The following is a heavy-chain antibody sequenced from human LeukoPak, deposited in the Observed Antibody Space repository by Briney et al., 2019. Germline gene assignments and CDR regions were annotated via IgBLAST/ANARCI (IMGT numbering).Heavy chain of an antibody. V-gene: IGHV5-51*01. J-gene: IGHJ4*02. CDR1: GSNFVDYW. Sequence: GESLKISCKDSGSNFVDYWIGWVRQVPGRGLEWMAVIFPGDSETTYSPSFQGQVSISVDTSTNTAYLEWSSLKASDTAMYYCARSHPQYYWLPELAYWGQGTLVTVSS. CDR3: ARSHPQYYWLPELAY. D-gene: IGHD3-16*01. CDR2: IFPGDSET.